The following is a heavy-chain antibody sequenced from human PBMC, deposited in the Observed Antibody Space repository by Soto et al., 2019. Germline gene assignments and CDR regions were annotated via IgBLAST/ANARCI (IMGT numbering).Heavy chain of an antibody. V-gene: IGHV1-24*01. CDR1: GYTLTELS. CDR2: FDPEDGET. Sequence: ASVKVSCKVSGYTLTELSMHWVRQAPGKGLEWMGGFDPEDGETIYAQKFQGRVTMTEDTSTDTAYMELSSLRSEDTAVYYCATGVRGRITIFGVVINIFDYWAQGTLVT. CDR3: ATGVRGRITIFGVVINIFDY. D-gene: IGHD3-3*01. J-gene: IGHJ4*02.